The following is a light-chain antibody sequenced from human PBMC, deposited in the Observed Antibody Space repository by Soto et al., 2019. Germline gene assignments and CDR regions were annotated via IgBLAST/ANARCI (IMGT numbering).Light chain of an antibody. Sequence: ESVLTQSPATLSLSPGERSTLSCMAIQSVSSYLAWYQQKPCQAPRLLIYDSSNRATGIPARFSGSGSGTDFTLTISSLERDDFAVDYCQQRSNWHRLTFGGGTKVDIK. J-gene: IGKJ4*01. CDR1: QSVSSY. V-gene: IGKV3-11*01. CDR3: QQRSNWHRLT. CDR2: DSS.